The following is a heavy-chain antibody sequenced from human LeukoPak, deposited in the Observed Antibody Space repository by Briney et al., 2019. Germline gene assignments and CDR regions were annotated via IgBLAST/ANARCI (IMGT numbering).Heavy chain of an antibody. Sequence: SETLSLTCTVSGGSISSSSYYWGWIRQPPGKGLEWIGSIYYSGSTYYNPSLKSRVTISVDTSKNQFSLKLSSVTAADTAVHYCASTRRAARPGFDYWGQGTLVTVSS. J-gene: IGHJ4*02. CDR1: GGSISSSSYY. D-gene: IGHD6-6*01. CDR3: ASTRRAARPGFDY. CDR2: IYYSGST. V-gene: IGHV4-39*01.